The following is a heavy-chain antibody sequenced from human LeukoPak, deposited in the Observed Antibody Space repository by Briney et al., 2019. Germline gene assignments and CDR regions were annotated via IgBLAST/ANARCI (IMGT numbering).Heavy chain of an antibody. Sequence: GGSLRLSCAASGFTVSSNHMSWVRQAPGEGLEWVSVIHSDGSTYYANSVKGRFTISRDNCKNTGYLYMNNLGAVDTALYFCVVGGALDCWGQGTLVTDSS. J-gene: IGHJ4*02. CDR1: GFTVSSNH. V-gene: IGHV3-66*02. CDR2: IHSDGST. D-gene: IGHD2-15*01. CDR3: VVGGALDC.